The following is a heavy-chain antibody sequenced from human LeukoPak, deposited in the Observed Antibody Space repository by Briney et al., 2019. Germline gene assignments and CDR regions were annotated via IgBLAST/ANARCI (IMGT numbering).Heavy chain of an antibody. D-gene: IGHD3-22*01. CDR3: AKEGPPYYYDSSGYYYRSDYFDY. CDR2: ISGSGGST. CDR1: GFTFRSYA. V-gene: IGHV3-23*01. Sequence: GGSLRLSCAASGFTFRSYAMSWVRQAPGKGLEWVSAISGSGGSTSYADSVKGRSTISRDNSKNTLYLQMNSLRAEDTAVYYCAKEGPPYYYDSSGYYYRSDYFDYWGQGTLVSVSS. J-gene: IGHJ4*02.